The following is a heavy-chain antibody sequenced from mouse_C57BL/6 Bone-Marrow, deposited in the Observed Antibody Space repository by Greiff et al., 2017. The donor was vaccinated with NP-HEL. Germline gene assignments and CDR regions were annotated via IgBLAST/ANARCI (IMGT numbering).Heavy chain of an antibody. J-gene: IGHJ1*03. CDR3: ARHPYGSSTRYFDV. Sequence: EVQVVESGGDLVKPGGSLKLSCAASGFTFSSYGMSWVRQTPDKRLEWVATISSGGSYTYYPDSVKGRFTISRDNAKNTLYLQMSSLKSEDTAMYYCARHPYGSSTRYFDVWGTGTTVTVSS. CDR1: GFTFSSYG. CDR2: ISSGGSYT. D-gene: IGHD1-1*01. V-gene: IGHV5-6*01.